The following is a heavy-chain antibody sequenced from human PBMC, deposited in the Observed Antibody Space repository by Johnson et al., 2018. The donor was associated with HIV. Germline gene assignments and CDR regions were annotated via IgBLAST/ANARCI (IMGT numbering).Heavy chain of an antibody. CDR2: ISYDGSNK. CDR1: GFTFSSYA. D-gene: IGHD2-21*02. CDR3: ATGVVVTAMNDAFDI. Sequence: VQLVESGGGVVQPGRSLRLSCAASGFTFSSYAMHWVRQAPGKGLEWVAVISYDGSNKYYADSVKGRFTISRDNSKNTLYLQMNSLRAEDTAVYYCATGVVVTAMNDAFDIWGQGTMVTVSS. V-gene: IGHV3-30*04. J-gene: IGHJ3*02.